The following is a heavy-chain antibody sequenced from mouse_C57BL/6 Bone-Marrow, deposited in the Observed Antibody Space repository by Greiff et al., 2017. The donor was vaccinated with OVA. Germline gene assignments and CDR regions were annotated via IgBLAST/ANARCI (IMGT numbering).Heavy chain of an antibody. CDR2: ISSGSSTI. V-gene: IGHV5-17*01. Sequence: EVPLVESGGGLVKPGGSLKLSCAASGFTFSDYGMHWVRQAPEKGLGWVSYISSGSSTIYYADTVKGRFTISRDNAKNTLFLQMTSLRSEDTAMYYCARSDYDYFDYWGQGTTLTVSS. J-gene: IGHJ2*01. D-gene: IGHD2-4*01. CDR1: GFTFSDYG. CDR3: ARSDYDYFDY.